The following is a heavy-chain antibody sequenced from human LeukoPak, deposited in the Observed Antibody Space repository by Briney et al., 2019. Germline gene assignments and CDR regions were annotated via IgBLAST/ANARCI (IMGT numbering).Heavy chain of an antibody. CDR2: IYYSGST. V-gene: IGHV4-39*01. CDR1: GGSISSSSYY. D-gene: IGHD1-14*01. CDR3: ASMAKPRN. J-gene: IGHJ4*02. Sequence: SETLSLTCTVSGGSISSSSYYWGWVRQPPGKGLEWIGSIYYSGSTYYNPSLKSRVTISVDTSKNQFSLKLSSVTAADTAVYYCASMAKPRNWGQGTLVTVSS.